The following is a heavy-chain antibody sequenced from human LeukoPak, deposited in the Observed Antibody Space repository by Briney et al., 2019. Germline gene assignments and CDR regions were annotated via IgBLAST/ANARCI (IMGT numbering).Heavy chain of an antibody. V-gene: IGHV1-69*01. J-gene: IGHJ4*02. CDR2: IIPIFGTA. D-gene: IGHD5-24*01. CDR3: ARLSGDGYNSYY. CDR1: RGTFSSYV. Sequence: GSSVKVSCKASRGTFSSYVISWVRQAPGQGLAGMGGIIPIFGTANYAQKFHGTVTITEDESTSTAYMELSSLRSEDTAVYYCARLSGDGYNSYYWYQGT.